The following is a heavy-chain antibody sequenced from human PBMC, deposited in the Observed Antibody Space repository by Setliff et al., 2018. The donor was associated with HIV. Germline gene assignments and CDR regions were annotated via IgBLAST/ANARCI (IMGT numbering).Heavy chain of an antibody. CDR2: IGHDGTKK. D-gene: IGHD3-3*01. V-gene: IGHV3-33*08. Sequence: GGSLRLSCAASGFTFNNYGMQWVRQAPGKGLEWVAAIGHDGTKKYYAESVKGRFIIYRDDYKSTLYLQMKSLRLDDTAVYYCARDLWETYYDFWSGYSVAGPWGQGTLVTVSS. CDR3: ARDLWETYYDFWSGYSVAGP. J-gene: IGHJ5*02. CDR1: GFTFNNYG.